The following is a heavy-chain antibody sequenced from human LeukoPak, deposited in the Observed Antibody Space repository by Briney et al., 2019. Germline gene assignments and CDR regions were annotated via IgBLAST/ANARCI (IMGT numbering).Heavy chain of an antibody. V-gene: IGHV3-23*01. CDR2: ISGSGGST. CDR3: AKVTGGYCSSTSCPHFDY. J-gene: IGHJ4*02. Sequence: PGGSLRLSCAASGFTFSSYAMSWVRQAPGKGLEWVSAISGSGGSTYYADSVKGRFTISRDNSKNTLYLQMNSPRAEDTAVYYCAKVTGGYCSSTSCPHFDYWGQGTLVTVSS. CDR1: GFTFSSYA. D-gene: IGHD2-2*01.